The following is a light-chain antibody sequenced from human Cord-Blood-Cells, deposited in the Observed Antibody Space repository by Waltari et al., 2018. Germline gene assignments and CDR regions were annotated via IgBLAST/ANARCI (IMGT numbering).Light chain of an antibody. CDR3: QQYYSTPPT. CDR2: WAS. J-gene: IGKJ2*01. Sequence: DFVMTQPPDSLPVSLGERATINGKSSQSVLYSSNNKNYLAWYQQKPGQPPKLLIYWASTRESGVPDRFSGSGSGTDFTLTISSLQAEDVAVYYCQQYYSTPPTFGQGTKLEIK. V-gene: IGKV4-1*01. CDR1: QSVLYSSNNKNY.